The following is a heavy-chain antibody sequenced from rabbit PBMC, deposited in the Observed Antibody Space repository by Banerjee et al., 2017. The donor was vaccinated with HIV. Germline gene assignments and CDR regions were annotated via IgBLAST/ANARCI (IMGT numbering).Heavy chain of an antibody. CDR2: IANDRSGTT. Sequence: QEQLVESGGGLVQPEGSLTLTCTASGFSFSSNAICWVRQAPGKRPEWIVCIANDRSGTTYYASWVKGRFTISKTSSTTVTLQMTSLTAADTATYFCARDLAGVIGWNFGLWGQGTLVTVS. CDR1: GFSFSSNA. V-gene: IGHV1S45*01. D-gene: IGHD4-1*01. CDR3: ARDLAGVIGWNFGL. J-gene: IGHJ3*01.